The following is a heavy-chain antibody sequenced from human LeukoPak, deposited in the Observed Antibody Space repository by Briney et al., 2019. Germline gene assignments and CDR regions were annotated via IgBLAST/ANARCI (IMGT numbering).Heavy chain of an antibody. V-gene: IGHV4-59*01. CDR1: GGSISSYY. D-gene: IGHD6-6*01. CDR2: IYYSGST. CDR3: ARVNSSSSSSYLNTYYYYGMDV. J-gene: IGHJ6*02. Sequence: SETLSLTCTVSGGSISSYYWSWIRQPPGKGLEWIGYIYYSGSTNYNPSLKSRVTISVDTSKNQFSLKLSPVTAADTAVYYCARVNSSSSSSYLNTYYYYGMDVWGQGTTVTVSS.